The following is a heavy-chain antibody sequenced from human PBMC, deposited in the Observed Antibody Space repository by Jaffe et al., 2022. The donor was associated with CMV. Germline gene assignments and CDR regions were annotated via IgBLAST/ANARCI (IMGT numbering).Heavy chain of an antibody. D-gene: IGHD6-6*01. CDR3: ARLYPPSSSGDYYYYYMDV. CDR2: IYPGDSDT. Sequence: EVQLVQSGAEVKKPGESLKISCKGSGYSFTSYWIGWVRQMPGKGLEWMGIIYPGDSDTRYSPSFQGQVTISADKSISTAYLQWSSLKASDTAMYYCARLYPPSSSGDYYYYYMDVWGKGTTVTVSS. V-gene: IGHV5-51*01. CDR1: GYSFTSYW. J-gene: IGHJ6*03.